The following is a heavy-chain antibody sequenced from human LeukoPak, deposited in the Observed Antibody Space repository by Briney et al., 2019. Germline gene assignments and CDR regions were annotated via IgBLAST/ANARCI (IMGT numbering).Heavy chain of an antibody. CDR2: INPNSGGT. CDR3: ARAIPDYYDRSGYGGSEI. J-gene: IGHJ3*02. CDR1: GYTFTGYY. V-gene: IGHV1-2*02. D-gene: IGHD3-22*01. Sequence: ASVKVSCKASGYTFTGYYMHWVRQAPGQGLEWMGWINPNSGGTNYAQKFQGRVTMTRDTSISTAYMELSRLRSDDTAVYYCARAIPDYYDRSGYGGSEIWGQGTMVTVSS.